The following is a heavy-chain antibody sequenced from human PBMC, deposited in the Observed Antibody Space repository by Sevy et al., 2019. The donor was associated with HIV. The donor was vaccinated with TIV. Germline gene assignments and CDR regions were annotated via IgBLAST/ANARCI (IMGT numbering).Heavy chain of an antibody. V-gene: IGHV1-69*13. Sequence: ASVKVSCKASGGTFSGYAISWVRQAPGQGLEWMGGIIPIFGVGNYAQKFQGRITITADESAGTSYLDLSSLRSEDTAVCYCAWGQMGIPSAYRDGMDIWGQGTTVTVSS. CDR3: AWGQMGIPSAYRDGMDI. CDR2: IIPIFGVG. D-gene: IGHD5-18*01. CDR1: GGTFSGYA. J-gene: IGHJ6*01.